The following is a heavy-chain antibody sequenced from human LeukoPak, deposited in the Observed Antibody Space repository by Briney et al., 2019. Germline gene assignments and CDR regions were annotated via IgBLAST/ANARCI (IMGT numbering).Heavy chain of an antibody. CDR3: AKDEDY. CDR2: ISGSGGRT. V-gene: IGHV3-23*01. Sequence: PGGSLRLSCVASGFTFSSYAISWVRQAPGKELERDSAISGSGGRTTYADSMKSRFTISRDNSKNTLYLQMNSMRAEDTAVYYCAKDEDYWGQGTLVTVSS. CDR1: GFTFSSYA. J-gene: IGHJ4*02.